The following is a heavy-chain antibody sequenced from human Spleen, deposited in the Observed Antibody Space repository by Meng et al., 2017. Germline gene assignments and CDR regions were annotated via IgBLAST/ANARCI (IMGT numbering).Heavy chain of an antibody. CDR1: GYIFTTYG. V-gene: IGHV7-4-1*02. CDR2: INTDTGNP. D-gene: IGHD1-1*01. J-gene: IGHJ4*02. CDR3: ARVDTVEFDY. Sequence: GPLVQSGSELKKPGASVKVSCKASGYIFTTYGMNWVRQAPGQGLEWMGWINTDTGNPTYAQGFTGRFVFSLDTSVSTAYLQISSLKAEDTAVYYCARVDTVEFDYWGQGTLVTVSS.